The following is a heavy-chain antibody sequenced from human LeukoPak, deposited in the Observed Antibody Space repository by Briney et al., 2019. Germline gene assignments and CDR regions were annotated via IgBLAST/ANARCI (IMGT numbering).Heavy chain of an antibody. CDR1: GFTFSDYA. Sequence: PGGSLRLSCTTTGFTFSDYAMSWIRQAPGKGLEWVGFVRSKGFGGTAEYAAVVEGRFSISRDDSESTAYLQMNSLKTEDTATYCSTASGGYNSLRFDNWGQGTLVTVSS. CDR3: TASGGYNSLRFDN. V-gene: IGHV3-49*03. CDR2: VRSKGFGGTA. D-gene: IGHD5-24*01. J-gene: IGHJ4*02.